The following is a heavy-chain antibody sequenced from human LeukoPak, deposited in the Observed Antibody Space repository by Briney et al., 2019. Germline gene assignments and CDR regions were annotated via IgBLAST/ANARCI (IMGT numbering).Heavy chain of an antibody. CDR2: IYYSGST. V-gene: IGHV4-59*08. Sequence: SETLFLTCTVSGGSISSYYWSWIRQPPGKGLEWIGYIYYSGSTNYNPSLKSRVTISVDTSKNQFSLKLSSVTAADTAVYYCARHRTMWFGNSYGMDVWGQGTTVTVSS. CDR3: ARHRTMWFGNSYGMDV. J-gene: IGHJ6*02. D-gene: IGHD3-10*01. CDR1: GGSISSYY.